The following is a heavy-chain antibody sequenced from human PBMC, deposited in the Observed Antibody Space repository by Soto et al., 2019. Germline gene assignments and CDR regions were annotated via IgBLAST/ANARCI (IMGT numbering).Heavy chain of an antibody. CDR2: VSGTGSP. D-gene: IGHD3-16*01. J-gene: IGHJ5*02. Sequence: SETLSLTCTVSDASMTNYHWNWVRQSAGGGLEYIARVSGTGSPDYNPSLKSRVTVSLAWSETQFSLKLTSVAAADTAVYYCARAYWHHTWGSIPAGFDPWRQGTLATVSS. V-gene: IGHV4-4*07. CDR1: DASMTNYH. CDR3: ARAYWHHTWGSIPAGFDP.